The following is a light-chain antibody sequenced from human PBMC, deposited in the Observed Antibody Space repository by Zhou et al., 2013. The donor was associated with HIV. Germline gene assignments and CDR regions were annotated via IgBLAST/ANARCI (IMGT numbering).Light chain of an antibody. V-gene: IGKV3-20*01. Sequence: EILLTQSPGTLSLSPGERAILSCRASQSVSSTYLAWYQQKPGQAPRLLIYGASSRATGIPDRFSGSGSGTDSTLTISRLEPEDFAVYYCQHYGSSSRTFGQGTKLE. CDR3: QHYGSSSRT. CDR1: QSVSSTY. CDR2: GAS. J-gene: IGKJ2*01.